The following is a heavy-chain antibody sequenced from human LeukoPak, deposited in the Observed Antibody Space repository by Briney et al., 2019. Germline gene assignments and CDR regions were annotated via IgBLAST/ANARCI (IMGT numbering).Heavy chain of an antibody. CDR2: INHSGST. CDR3: ARGLRQWLPVDAFDI. CDR1: GGSISSSTYY. D-gene: IGHD6-19*01. V-gene: IGHV4-39*07. Sequence: SETLSLTCTVSGGSISSSTYYWAWIRQPPGKGLEWIGEINHSGSTNYNPSLKSRVTISVDTSKNQFSLKLSSVTAADTAVYYCARGLRQWLPVDAFDIWGQGTMVTVSS. J-gene: IGHJ3*02.